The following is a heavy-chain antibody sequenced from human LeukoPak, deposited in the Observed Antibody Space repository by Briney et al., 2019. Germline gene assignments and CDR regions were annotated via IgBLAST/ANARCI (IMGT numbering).Heavy chain of an antibody. J-gene: IGHJ5*02. V-gene: IGHV4-39*02. CDR1: GGSISSSSYY. Sequence: SETLSLTCTVSGGSISSSSYYWCWIRQPPGKGLEWIGSIYYSGCTYYNPSLKSRVTISVDTSKNQFSLKLSSVTAADTAVYYCARDSKGWFDPWGLGTLVIVSS. CDR2: IYYSGCT. CDR3: ARDSKGWFDP.